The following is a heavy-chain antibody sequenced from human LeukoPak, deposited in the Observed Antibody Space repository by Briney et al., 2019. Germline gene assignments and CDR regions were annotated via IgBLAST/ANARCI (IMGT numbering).Heavy chain of an antibody. Sequence: GGSLRLSCTASGFIFSGSWMAWIRQAPGKGLEWVAIIKKDGSEKYYVDSMKGRFTISRDNAKNSLFLQMNSLRAGDTAIYYCTTDTWYSAGHWGQGTLVTVSS. CDR3: TTDTWYSAGH. CDR2: IKKDGSEK. D-gene: IGHD2-15*01. V-gene: IGHV3-7*03. CDR1: GFIFSGSW. J-gene: IGHJ4*02.